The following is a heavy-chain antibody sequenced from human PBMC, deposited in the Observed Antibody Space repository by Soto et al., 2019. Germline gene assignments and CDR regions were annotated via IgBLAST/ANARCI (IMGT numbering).Heavy chain of an antibody. D-gene: IGHD4-17*01. V-gene: IGHV2-5*02. CDR3: ARKGSGDYALDY. CDR2: IYWDDVK. J-gene: IGHJ4*02. Sequence: QITLKESGPTLVKPTQTLTLTCTLSGFSLSTGGVGVGWIRQSPGKALEWLAVIYWDDVKHYSPSLERRLTITKDTSESEVVLTMTIMDPVDTATYYCARKGSGDYALDYWGQGILVTVSS. CDR1: GFSLSTGGVG.